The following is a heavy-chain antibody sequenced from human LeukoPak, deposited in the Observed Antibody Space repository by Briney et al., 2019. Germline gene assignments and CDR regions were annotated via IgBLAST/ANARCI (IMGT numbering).Heavy chain of an antibody. D-gene: IGHD2-15*01. CDR2: ISGSGGTT. Sequence: GGSMRLSCASSGITFSSYVMSFVRPPPGKGLECVSAISGSGGTTYSADSVKRRFTFSSDNSKTPQYLQMNSLRDEETAVYYCAKDSRDSKLGYCSSGSCYPYYFDYWGQGTLVTVSS. V-gene: IGHV3-23*01. CDR3: AKDSRDSKLGYCSSGSCYPYYFDY. CDR1: GITFSSYV. J-gene: IGHJ4*02.